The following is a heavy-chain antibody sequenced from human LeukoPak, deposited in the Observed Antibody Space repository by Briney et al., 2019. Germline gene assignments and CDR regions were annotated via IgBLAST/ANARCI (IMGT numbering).Heavy chain of an antibody. V-gene: IGHV3-23*01. CDR3: AKTPKLIRGTPDY. CDR1: GFTFGSYA. CDR2: ISGGGGDA. D-gene: IGHD3-10*01. Sequence: GGSLRLSCAASGFTFGSYAMTWVRQAPGKGLEWVSVISGGGGDANYADSVKGRFTISRDNSKNTLYLRMSSLRAEDTAIYYCAKTPKLIRGTPDYWGQGTLVIVSS. J-gene: IGHJ4*02.